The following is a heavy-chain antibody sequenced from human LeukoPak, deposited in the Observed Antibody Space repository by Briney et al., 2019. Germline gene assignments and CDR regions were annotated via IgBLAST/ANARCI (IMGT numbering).Heavy chain of an antibody. CDR2: INHSGST. Sequence: SETLSLTCAVYGGSFSGYYWSWIRQPPGKGLEWIGEINHSGSTNYNPSLESRVTISVDTSKNQFSLKLSSVTAADTAVYYCARGVDIVVVPAAIRRKAGDYFDYWGQGTLVTVSS. J-gene: IGHJ4*02. V-gene: IGHV4-34*01. D-gene: IGHD2-2*02. CDR3: ARGVDIVVVPAAIRRKAGDYFDY. CDR1: GGSFSGYY.